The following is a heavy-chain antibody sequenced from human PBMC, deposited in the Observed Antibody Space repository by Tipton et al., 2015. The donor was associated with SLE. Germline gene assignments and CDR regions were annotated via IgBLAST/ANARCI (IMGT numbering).Heavy chain of an antibody. CDR3: ARHFSGSYSFDY. J-gene: IGHJ4*02. CDR1: GDSLRVHY. D-gene: IGHD1-26*01. V-gene: IGHV4-59*11. CDR2: IYYTGNT. Sequence: TLSLTCSVSGDSLRVHYWSWIRQAPGKGLEWLGYIYYTGNTKYSPSLNSRLTLSLDTSTNQLSLSLSSVSAADTAGYYCARHFSGSYSFDYWGQGKLVTVSS.